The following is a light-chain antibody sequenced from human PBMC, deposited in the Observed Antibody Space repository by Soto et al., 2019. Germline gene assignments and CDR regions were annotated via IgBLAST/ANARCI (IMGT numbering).Light chain of an antibody. J-gene: IGKJ5*01. Sequence: EIVLTHSPGTLSLSPGERATLSCRASQSVSSSYLGWYQQKPGQAPRLLIFGASNRATGIPDRFSGSGSGTDFTLTISRLEPEDFAVYYCQQYGSSPRTFGQGTRLEIK. CDR1: QSVSSSY. CDR3: QQYGSSPRT. V-gene: IGKV3-20*01. CDR2: GAS.